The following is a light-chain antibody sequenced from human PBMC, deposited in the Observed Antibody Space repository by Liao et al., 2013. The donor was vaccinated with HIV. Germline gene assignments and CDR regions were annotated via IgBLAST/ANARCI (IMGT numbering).Light chain of an antibody. J-gene: IGLJ1*01. Sequence: SYELNQPPSVSVSPGQTASVTCSGDKLGDKYVSWYQQRPGQSPVLVIYEDIKRPSGIPERFSGSNSGNTATLTISGTQAMDEADYYCQAWDSSSYVFGTGTKVTVL. CDR1: KLGDKY. V-gene: IGLV3-1*01. CDR3: QAWDSSSYV. CDR2: EDI.